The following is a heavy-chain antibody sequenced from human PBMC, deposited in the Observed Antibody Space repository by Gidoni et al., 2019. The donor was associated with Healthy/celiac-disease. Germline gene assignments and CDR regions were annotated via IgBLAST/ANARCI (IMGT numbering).Heavy chain of an antibody. J-gene: IGHJ3*02. CDR1: GSTFTSPA. D-gene: IGHD3-22*01. Sequence: QMQLVQSGPEVKKPGTSVNVSCQASGSTFTSPAVPWGRQARGQRLEWIGGSVVGSGNTNYAQKFQERVTITRDMSTSTAYMELSSLRSEDTAVYYCAAIQGAGREWYYYDEGAFDIWGQGTMVTVSS. V-gene: IGHV1-58*01. CDR3: AAIQGAGREWYYYDEGAFDI. CDR2: SVVGSGNT.